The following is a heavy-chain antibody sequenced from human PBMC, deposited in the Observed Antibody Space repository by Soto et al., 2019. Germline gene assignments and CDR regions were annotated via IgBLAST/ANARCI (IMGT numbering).Heavy chain of an antibody. V-gene: IGHV4-39*01. CDR2: IYYSGST. CDR1: GGSISSSSYY. Sequence: SETLSLTCTVSGGSISSSSYYWGWIRQPPGKGLEWIGSIYYSGSTYYNPSLKSRVTISVDTSKNQFSLKLSSVTAADTAVYYCARTDYVWGSDQTNWFDPWSQGTLVTVSS. J-gene: IGHJ5*02. CDR3: ARTDYVWGSDQTNWFDP. D-gene: IGHD3-16*01.